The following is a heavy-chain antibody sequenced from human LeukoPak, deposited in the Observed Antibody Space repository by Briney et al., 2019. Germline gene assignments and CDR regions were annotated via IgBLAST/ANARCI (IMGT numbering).Heavy chain of an antibody. CDR2: IYYSGST. CDR1: GGSISSYY. D-gene: IGHD1-26*01. J-gene: IGHJ4*02. V-gene: IGHV4-59*12. Sequence: SETLSLTCAVSGGSISSYYWSWIRQPPGKGLEWIGYIYYSGSTNYNPSLKSRVTISVDPSKNQFSLKLSSVTAADTAVYYCAREGVGATTFDYWGQGTLVTVSS. CDR3: AREGVGATTFDY.